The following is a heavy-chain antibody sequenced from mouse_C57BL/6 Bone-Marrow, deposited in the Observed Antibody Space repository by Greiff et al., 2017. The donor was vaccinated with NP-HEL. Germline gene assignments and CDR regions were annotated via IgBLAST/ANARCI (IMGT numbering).Heavy chain of an antibody. CDR1: GYAFSSSW. CDR2: IYPGDGDT. CDR3: ARPWFAY. J-gene: IGHJ3*01. Sequence: QVQLQQSGPELVKPGASVKISCKASGYAFSSSWMNWVKQRPGQGLEWIGRIYPGDGDTNYNGKFKGKATLTADKSSSTAYMQLRSLTSEDSAVYFCARPWFAYWGQGTLVTVSA. V-gene: IGHV1-82*01.